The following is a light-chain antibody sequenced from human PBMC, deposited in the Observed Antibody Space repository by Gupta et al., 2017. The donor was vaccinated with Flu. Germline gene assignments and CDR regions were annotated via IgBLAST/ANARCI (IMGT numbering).Light chain of an antibody. CDR2: SAS. V-gene: IGKV1-39*01. Sequence: DIQMTQPPSSLSASVGDRVTITCRASQSISSYLNWYQQTPGKAPKCLIYSASNLQSGVSSRFSGSGSGTDFTLTISSLQPEDFATYYCKQSYTTPLTFGGGTKVEIK. J-gene: IGKJ4*01. CDR1: QSISSY. CDR3: KQSYTTPLT.